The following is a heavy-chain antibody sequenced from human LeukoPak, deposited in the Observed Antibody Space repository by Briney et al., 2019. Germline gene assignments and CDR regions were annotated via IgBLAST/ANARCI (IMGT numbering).Heavy chain of an antibody. CDR2: IYYSGST. Sequence: SETLSLTCTVSGGSISSYYWSWIRQPPGKGLEWIGYIYYSGSTNYNPSLKSRVTISVDTSKNQFSLKLSSVTAADTAVYYCATEIVDGGSDPWGQGTLVTVSS. CDR1: GGSISSYY. CDR3: ATEIVDGGSDP. D-gene: IGHD2-15*01. J-gene: IGHJ5*02. V-gene: IGHV4-59*01.